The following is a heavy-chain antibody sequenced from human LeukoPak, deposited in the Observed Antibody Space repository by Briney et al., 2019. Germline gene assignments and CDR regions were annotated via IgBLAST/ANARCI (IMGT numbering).Heavy chain of an antibody. CDR1: GGTFSSYA. CDR2: IIPIFGTA. CDR3: AREGFNWNYCWDV. V-gene: IGHV1-69*05. J-gene: IGHJ6*04. D-gene: IGHD1-20*01. Sequence: SVKVSCKASGGTFSSYAISWVRQAPGQGLEWMGRIIPIFGTANYAQKFQGRVTITTDESTSTACMELSSLRSEDTAVYYCAREGFNWNYCWDVWGKGTTVTVSS.